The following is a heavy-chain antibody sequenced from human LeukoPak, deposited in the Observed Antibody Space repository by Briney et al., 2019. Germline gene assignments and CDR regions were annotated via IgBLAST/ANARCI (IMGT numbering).Heavy chain of an antibody. V-gene: IGHV4-61*01. CDR1: GGXVSSGTYY. D-gene: IGHD7-27*01. J-gene: IGHJ4*02. CDR2: IYYSGST. Sequence: SETLSLTCTVSGGXVSSGTYYWSWIRQPPGKGLEWIGFIYYSGSTNYNPSLKSRVTISVDTSKNQFPLKLSSVTAADTAVYYCARGWGYFDSWGQGTLVTDSS. CDR3: ARGWGYFDS.